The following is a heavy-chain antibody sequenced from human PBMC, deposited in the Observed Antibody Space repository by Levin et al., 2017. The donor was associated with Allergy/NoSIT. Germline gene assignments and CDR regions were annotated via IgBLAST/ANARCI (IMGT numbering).Heavy chain of an antibody. V-gene: IGHV1-18*01. D-gene: IGHD1-1*01. J-gene: IGHJ4*02. CDR2: ISANNGNT. CDR3: ARDKDWNLDY. CDR1: GYTFTTYG. Sequence: ASVKVSCKASGYTFTTYGISWVRQAPGQGLEWMGQAPGQGLEWMGWISANNGNTNYAQKVQGRVTMTRDTSTSTAYMELRSLRSDDTAVYYCARDKDWNLDYWGQGTLVTVSS.